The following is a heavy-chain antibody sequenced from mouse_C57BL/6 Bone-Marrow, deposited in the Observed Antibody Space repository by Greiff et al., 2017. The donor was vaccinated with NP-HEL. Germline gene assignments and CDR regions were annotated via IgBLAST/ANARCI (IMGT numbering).Heavy chain of an antibody. CDR2: INPSNGGT. J-gene: IGHJ1*03. CDR1: GYTFTSYW. V-gene: IGHV1-53*01. CDR3: AREGRNYYGLDWYFDV. Sequence: VQLQQPGTELVKPGASVKLSCKASGYTFTSYWMHWVKQRPGQGLEWIGNINPSNGGTNYNEKFKSKATLTVDKSSSTAYMQLSSLTSEDSAVYYCAREGRNYYGLDWYFDVWGTGTTVTVSS. D-gene: IGHD1-1*01.